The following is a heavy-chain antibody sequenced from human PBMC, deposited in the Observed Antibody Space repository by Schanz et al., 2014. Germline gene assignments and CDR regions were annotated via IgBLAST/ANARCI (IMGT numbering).Heavy chain of an antibody. Sequence: EVQLVESGGGLVQPGRSLRLSCAASGFIFEDYAMYWVRQAPGKGLEWVSGISWNSYSLLYADSVQGRFTISRDNAKNSLYLQMNSLRTEDTALYYCAKGAVEMSTGLGGSWGQGTLVTVSS. CDR2: ISWNSYSL. CDR3: AKGAVEMSTGLGGS. D-gene: IGHD3-16*01. J-gene: IGHJ5*02. CDR1: GFIFEDYA. V-gene: IGHV3-9*01.